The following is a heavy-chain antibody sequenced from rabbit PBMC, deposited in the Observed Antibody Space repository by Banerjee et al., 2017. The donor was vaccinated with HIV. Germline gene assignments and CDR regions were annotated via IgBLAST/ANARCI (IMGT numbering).Heavy chain of an antibody. D-gene: IGHD4-2*01. V-gene: IGHV1S40*01. CDR1: GFTLSSYW. J-gene: IGHJ4*01. Sequence: QSLEESGGDLVKPGASLTLTCTASGFTLSSYWMCWVRQAPGKGLEWIACIYAGNSGSTWYASWEKGRFTIAKTSSTTVTLQMTSLTAADTATYFCARDYGYAGDNYRAFNLWGPGTLVPVS. CDR2: IYAGNSGST. CDR3: ARDYGYAGDNYRAFNL.